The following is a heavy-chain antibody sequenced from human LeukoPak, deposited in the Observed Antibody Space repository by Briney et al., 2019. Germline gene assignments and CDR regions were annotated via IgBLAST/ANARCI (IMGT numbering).Heavy chain of an antibody. CDR2: IKQDGSEK. V-gene: IGHV3-7*04. J-gene: IGHJ4*02. CDR1: GFTFSSYW. CDR3: ARGPVWTTVAPWYFDY. D-gene: IGHD4-23*01. Sequence: PGGSLRLSCAASGFTFSSYWMSWVRQAPGKGLEWVANIKQDGSEKYYVDSVKGRFTISRDNAKNSLYLQMNSLRAEDTAVYYCARGPVWTTVAPWYFDYWGQGTLVTVSS.